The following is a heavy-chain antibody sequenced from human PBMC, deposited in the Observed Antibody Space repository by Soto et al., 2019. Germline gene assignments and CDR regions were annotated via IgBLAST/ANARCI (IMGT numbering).Heavy chain of an antibody. J-gene: IGHJ6*02. CDR1: GGTFSSYA. CDR3: ARGGGIAAAGKLYYYGMDV. V-gene: IGHV1-69*13. Sequence: SVKVSCKASGGTFSSYAISWVRQAPGQGLEWMGGIIPIFGTANYAQKFQGRVTITADESTSTAYMELGSLRSEDTAVYYCARGGGIAAAGKLYYYGMDVWGQGTTVTVSS. D-gene: IGHD6-13*01. CDR2: IIPIFGTA.